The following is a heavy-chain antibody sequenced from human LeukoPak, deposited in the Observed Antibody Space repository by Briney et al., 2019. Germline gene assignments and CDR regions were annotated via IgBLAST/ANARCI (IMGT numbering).Heavy chain of an antibody. CDR2: ISGSGGST. CDR1: GFTFSSYA. CDR3: AGRLRWLPFDY. D-gene: IGHD4-17*01. J-gene: IGHJ4*02. V-gene: IGHV3-23*01. Sequence: GGSLRLSCAASGFTFSSYAMSWVRQAPGKGLEWVSAISGSGGSTYYADSVKGRFTISRDNSKNTLYLQMNSLRAEDPAVYYCAGRLRWLPFDYWGQGPLVTVSS.